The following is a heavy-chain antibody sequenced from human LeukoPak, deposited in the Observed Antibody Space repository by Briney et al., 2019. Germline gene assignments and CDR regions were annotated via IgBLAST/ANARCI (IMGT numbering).Heavy chain of an antibody. CDR1: GGSVSSGSYY. V-gene: IGHV4-61*01. CDR3: ARADCSGGSCYAFDI. CDR2: IYYSGST. Sequence: SETLSLTCTVSGGSVSSGSYYWSWIRQPPGKGLEWIGYIYYSGSTNYNPSLKSRVTMSVDTSKNQFSLKLSSVTAADTAVYYCARADCSGGSCYAFDIWGQGTMVTVSS. D-gene: IGHD2-15*01. J-gene: IGHJ3*02.